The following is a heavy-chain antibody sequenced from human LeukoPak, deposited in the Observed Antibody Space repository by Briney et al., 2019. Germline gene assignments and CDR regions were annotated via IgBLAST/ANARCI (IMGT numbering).Heavy chain of an antibody. CDR1: GFTFDDYA. Sequence: PGGSLRLSCAASGFTFDDYAMHWVRQAPGKGLEWVSGISWNSGNIDYADSVKGRFTISRDNARNSLYLQMNTLRAEDTAVYSCARGADGVSSNSRGWFDPWGQGTLVTVSS. V-gene: IGHV3-9*01. CDR3: ARGADGVSSNSRGWFDP. J-gene: IGHJ5*02. CDR2: ISWNSGNI. D-gene: IGHD2-15*01.